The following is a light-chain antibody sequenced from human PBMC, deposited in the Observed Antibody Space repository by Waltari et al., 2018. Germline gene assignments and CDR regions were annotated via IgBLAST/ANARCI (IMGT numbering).Light chain of an antibody. CDR1: QDIGNF. V-gene: IGKV1-27*01. Sequence: IDMTQSPSSLSASVRDRITVTCRASQDIGNFLAWYQQTPGKRPKLLIYAASTLQAGVPSRFSGSGSGTDFTLTVSNLQPEDVATYYCQKDNTYPYTFGPGTKVEI. CDR2: AAS. CDR3: QKDNTYPYT. J-gene: IGKJ3*01.